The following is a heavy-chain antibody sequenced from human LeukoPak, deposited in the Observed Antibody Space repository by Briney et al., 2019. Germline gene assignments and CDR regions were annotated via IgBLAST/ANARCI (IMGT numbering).Heavy chain of an antibody. J-gene: IGHJ4*02. CDR1: GFTFSSYS. Sequence: GGSLRLSCAASGFTFSSYSMNWVRQAPGKGLEWVSAISGSGGSTYYADSVKGRFTISRDNSKNTLYLQMNSLRAEDTAVYYCAKGGSGLRRVTMVRGVIVTNFDYWGQGTLVTVSS. CDR3: AKGGSGLRRVTMVRGVIVTNFDY. V-gene: IGHV3-23*01. CDR2: ISGSGGST. D-gene: IGHD3-10*01.